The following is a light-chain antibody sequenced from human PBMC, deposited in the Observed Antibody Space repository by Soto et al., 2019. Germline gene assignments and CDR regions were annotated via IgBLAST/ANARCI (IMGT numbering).Light chain of an antibody. CDR3: QQTYSIPWT. J-gene: IGKJ1*01. Sequence: DIQMTQSPSSLSGSVGDRVTISCRASQNIGNYLHWYQRKPGTAPRLLISRASTVRSGIPPRFSGSGSGRDFTLTISSLRPEDIVTYFCQQTYSIPWTFGPGTRVEI. CDR1: QNIGNY. CDR2: RAS. V-gene: IGKV1-39*01.